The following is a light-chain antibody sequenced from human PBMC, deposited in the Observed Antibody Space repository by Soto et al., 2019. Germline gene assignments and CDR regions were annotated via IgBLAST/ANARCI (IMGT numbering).Light chain of an antibody. CDR2: GAS. CDR3: QQYNNWPPLT. CDR1: QSVSSN. V-gene: IGKV3-15*01. Sequence: EIVMTQSPATLSVSPGERATLSCRASQSVSSNLAWYQLKPGQAPRLLIYGASIRATGIPARFSGSGSGTEFTLTISSLQSEDFAVYYCQQYNNWPPLTFGGGTKVEIK. J-gene: IGKJ4*01.